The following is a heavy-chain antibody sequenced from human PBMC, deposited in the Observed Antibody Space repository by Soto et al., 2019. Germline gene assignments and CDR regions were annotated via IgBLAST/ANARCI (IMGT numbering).Heavy chain of an antibody. CDR3: AEEPEGVTHFDY. D-gene: IGHD3-10*01. Sequence: QVQLQESGPGLVKPSETLSLTCTVDSISTYYWNWIRQSPGKGLEWIGYIYYMGRTNYNPSLRSRVTMSLDTSRNQSSLMLRLVTAADTAVYYGAEEPEGVTHFDYWGQGALVTVSS. CDR1: DSISTYY. CDR2: IYYMGRT. J-gene: IGHJ4*02. V-gene: IGHV4-59*12.